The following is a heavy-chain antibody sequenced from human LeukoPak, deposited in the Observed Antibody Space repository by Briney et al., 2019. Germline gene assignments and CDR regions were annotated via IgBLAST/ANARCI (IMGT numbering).Heavy chain of an antibody. CDR3: ARRFMVRGAMGFDP. CDR1: GGSISSNSYY. CDR2: IYYSGST. V-gene: IGHV4-39*01. Sequence: SETLSLTCTVSGGSISSNSYYWGWIRQPPGKGLEWIGSIYYSGSTYYNPSRKSRVTISVDTSNNQFSLKLSSVTAADTAVYYCARRFMVRGAMGFDPWGQGTLVTVSS. D-gene: IGHD3-10*01. J-gene: IGHJ5*02.